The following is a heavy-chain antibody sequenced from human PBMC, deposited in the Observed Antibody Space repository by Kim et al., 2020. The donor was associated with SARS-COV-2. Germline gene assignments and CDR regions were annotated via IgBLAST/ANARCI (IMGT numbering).Heavy chain of an antibody. CDR3: ARDQLSYGSGSYD. CDR2: ISCDGSNN. CDR1: GFTFSSYG. J-gene: IGHJ4*02. V-gene: IGHV3-33*01. Sequence: GGSLRLSCAASGFTFSSYGMHWVRQAPGKGLEWVAVISCDGSNNYYADSVKGRFTISRDNSKNTLYLQMNSLRAEDTAVYYCARDQLSYGSGSYDWGQGTLVTVSS. D-gene: IGHD3-10*01.